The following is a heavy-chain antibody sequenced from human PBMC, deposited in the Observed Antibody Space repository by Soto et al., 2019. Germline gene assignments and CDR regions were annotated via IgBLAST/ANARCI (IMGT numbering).Heavy chain of an antibody. V-gene: IGHV3-48*02. CDR3: ARGLYYYDSSGYWGY. D-gene: IGHD3-22*01. Sequence: EAQLVESGGGLVQPGGSLRLSCAASGFTFSSYSMNWVRQAPGKGLEWVSYISSSSSTIYYADSVKGRFTISRDNAKNSLYLQMNSLRDEDTAVYYYARGLYYYDSSGYWGYWGQGTLVTVSS. CDR2: ISSSSSTI. CDR1: GFTFSSYS. J-gene: IGHJ4*02.